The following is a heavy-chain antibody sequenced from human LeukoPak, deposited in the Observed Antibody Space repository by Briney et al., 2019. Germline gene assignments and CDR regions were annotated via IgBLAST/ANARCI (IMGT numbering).Heavy chain of an antibody. D-gene: IGHD3-3*01. Sequence: SSESLSLTCTVSGGSISSSSYYWGWIRQPPGKGLEWIGSIYYSGSTYYNPSLKSRVTISVATSKNQFSLKLSSVTAADTAVYYCATNGRITIFGVVNQFFDYWGQGTLVTVSS. CDR1: GGSISSSSYY. CDR2: IYYSGST. J-gene: IGHJ4*02. V-gene: IGHV4-39*01. CDR3: ATNGRITIFGVVNQFFDY.